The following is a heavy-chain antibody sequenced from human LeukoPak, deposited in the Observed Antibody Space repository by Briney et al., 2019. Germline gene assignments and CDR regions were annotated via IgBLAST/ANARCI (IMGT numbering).Heavy chain of an antibody. J-gene: IGHJ4*02. V-gene: IGHV1-2*06. CDR2: INPNSGGT. D-gene: IGHD6-19*01. Sequence: ASVKVSCKASGYTFTGYYMHWVRQAPGQGLEWMGRINPNSGGTNYAQKFQGRVTMTRDTSISTAYMELSRLRSDDTAVYYCARDLNRIAVAGNGPDYWGQGTLVTVSS. CDR1: GYTFTGYY. CDR3: ARDLNRIAVAGNGPDY.